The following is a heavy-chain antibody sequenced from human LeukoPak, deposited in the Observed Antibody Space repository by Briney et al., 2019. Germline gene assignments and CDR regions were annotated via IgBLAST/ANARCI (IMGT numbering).Heavy chain of an antibody. D-gene: IGHD2-2*01. CDR2: IYYSGST. J-gene: IGHJ3*02. Sequence: PETLSLTCTVSGGSISSYYWSWVRQPPGKGLEWIGYIYYSGSTNYNPSLKSRVTISVDTSKNQFSLKLSSVTAADTAVYYCARLFQLQHSDAFDIWGQGTMVTVSS. CDR1: GGSISSYY. V-gene: IGHV4-59*01. CDR3: ARLFQLQHSDAFDI.